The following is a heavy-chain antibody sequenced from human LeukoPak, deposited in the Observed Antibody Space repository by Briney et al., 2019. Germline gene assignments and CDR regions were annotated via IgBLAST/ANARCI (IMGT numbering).Heavy chain of an antibody. CDR2: INGDGSYA. V-gene: IGHV3-74*01. CDR3: VSGTAVVSPAMAY. D-gene: IGHD5-24*01. Sequence: GGSLRLSCAASGFTFGNYWMHWVRQGPGKGLLWVSRINGDGSYADYAESVQGRFTVSRDNAKNTLYLQMNSLRAEDTAVYYCVSGTAVVSPAMAYWGQGTLVTVSS. J-gene: IGHJ4*02. CDR1: GFTFGNYW.